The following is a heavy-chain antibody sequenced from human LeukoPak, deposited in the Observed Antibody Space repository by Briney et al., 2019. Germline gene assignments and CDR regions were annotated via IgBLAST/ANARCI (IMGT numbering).Heavy chain of an antibody. V-gene: IGHV3-74*01. CDR2: IDSDGSST. CDR3: AKDSSSGWYTVEAFDI. D-gene: IGHD6-19*01. J-gene: IGHJ3*02. CDR1: GFTFSSPW. Sequence: PGGSLRLSCAASGFTFSSPWMHWVRHAPGKGLVWVSRIDSDGSSTSYVDSVQGRFTISRDNAKNTLYLQMNSLRAEDTAVYYCAKDSSSGWYTVEAFDIWGQGTMVTVSS.